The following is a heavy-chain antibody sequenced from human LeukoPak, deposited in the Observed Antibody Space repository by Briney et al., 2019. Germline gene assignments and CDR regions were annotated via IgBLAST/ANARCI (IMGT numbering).Heavy chain of an antibody. V-gene: IGHV1-8*01. D-gene: IGHD3-22*01. CDR2: MNPNSGNT. CDR3: ARTLQYYYDSSGYYYVFDY. J-gene: IGHJ4*02. CDR1: GYTFTSYD. Sequence: ASVKVSCKASGYTFTSYDINWVRQATGQGLEWMGWMNPNSGNTGYAQKLQGRVTMTRNTSISTAYMELSSLRSEDTAVYYCARTLQYYYDSSGYYYVFDYWGQGTLVTVSS.